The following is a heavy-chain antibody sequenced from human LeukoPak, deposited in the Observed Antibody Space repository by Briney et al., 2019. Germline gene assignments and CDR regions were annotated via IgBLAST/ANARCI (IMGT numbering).Heavy chain of an antibody. CDR1: GGSITSYY. Sequence: SETLSLTCTVSGGSITSYYWSWIRQPPGEGLEWIGYIYYSGSTNYNPSLKSRVTISVDTSKNQFPLNLSSLTAADTAAYYCARTSVGMRGYYFDSWGQGTLVTVSS. CDR2: IYYSGST. V-gene: IGHV4-59*01. CDR3: ARTSVGMRGYYFDS. D-gene: IGHD3-10*01. J-gene: IGHJ4*02.